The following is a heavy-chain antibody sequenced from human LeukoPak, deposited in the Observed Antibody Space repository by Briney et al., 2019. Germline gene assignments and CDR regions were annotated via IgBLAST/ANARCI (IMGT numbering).Heavy chain of an antibody. D-gene: IGHD1-26*01. CDR3: ASGRPLGFDY. CDR2: IYYSGTT. Sequence: PSETLSLTCTVSGDSISSYYWTWIRQPPEKGLEWIGYIYYSGTTNYNPSLKSRVTISVDTSKNQFSLKLSSVTAADTAVYYCASGRPLGFDYWGQGTLVTVSS. CDR1: GDSISSYY. V-gene: IGHV4-59*01. J-gene: IGHJ4*02.